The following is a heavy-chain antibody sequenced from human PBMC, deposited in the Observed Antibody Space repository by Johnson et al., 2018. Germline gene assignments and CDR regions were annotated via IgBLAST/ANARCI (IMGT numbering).Heavy chain of an antibody. CDR3: AGIKDYFDY. V-gene: IGHV1-69*02. CDR1: GGTFSSYT. Sequence: QLVQSGAELKKPGSSVXVSCKASGGTFSSYTISWVRQAPGQGLEWMGMIIPILGIANYAQKFQGRVTITADKSTSTAYMELSSLRSEDTAVYYCAGIKDYFDYWGQGTLVTVSS. CDR2: IIPILGIA. J-gene: IGHJ4*02.